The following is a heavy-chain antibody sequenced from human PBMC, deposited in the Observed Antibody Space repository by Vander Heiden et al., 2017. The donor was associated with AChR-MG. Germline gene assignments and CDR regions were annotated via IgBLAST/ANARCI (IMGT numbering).Heavy chain of an antibody. CDR2: IFHSGTT. CDR1: GDSISSPNW. V-gene: IGHV4-4*02. D-gene: IGHD4-4*01. CDR3: ARQHDYMNTQYFFDY. J-gene: IGHJ4*02. Sequence: VYLKESGPGQVKPSGTLSLTCTVSGDSISSPNWWTWVRQTPGKGLEWIGEIFHSGTTNYNPSLKSRVDISMDRSMNQFSLNLNSVTAADTAIYFCARQHDYMNTQYFFDYCGQGTLVTVS.